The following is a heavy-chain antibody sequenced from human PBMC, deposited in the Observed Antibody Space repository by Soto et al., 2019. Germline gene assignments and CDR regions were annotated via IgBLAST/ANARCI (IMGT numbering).Heavy chain of an antibody. CDR2: SSNSGSFT. CDR3: VRSGDNYNLLDH. J-gene: IGHJ4*02. D-gene: IGHD1-1*01. Sequence: GGSLRLSCAASGFTFSDHYMSWIRQAPGKGLEWIGYSSNSGSFTRYADSVKGRFSISRDNAKNSLYLQINSLRGDNTAIYYCVRSGDNYNLLDHWGQGPPVTVSS. CDR1: GFTFSDHY. V-gene: IGHV3-11*06.